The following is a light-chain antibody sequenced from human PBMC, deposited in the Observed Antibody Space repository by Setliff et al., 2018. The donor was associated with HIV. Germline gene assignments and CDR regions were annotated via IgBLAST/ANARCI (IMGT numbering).Light chain of an antibody. CDR3: SSFRTSRKFV. J-gene: IGLJ1*01. CDR2: DVT. V-gene: IGLV2-14*01. Sequence: VLTQPASVSGSPGQPITTSCTGTSSDVGLYNFVSWYQQHPGKVPKLIIYDVTNRPSGISHRFSGAKSGNTASLTISGLQADDEADYYCSSFRTSRKFVFGTGTKVTV. CDR1: SSDVGLYNF.